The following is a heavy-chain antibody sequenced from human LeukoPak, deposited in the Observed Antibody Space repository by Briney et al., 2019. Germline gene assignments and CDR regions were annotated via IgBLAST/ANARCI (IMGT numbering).Heavy chain of an antibody. CDR3: ARGYYPPRWYFDL. CDR1: GGSFSSYS. Sequence: SSETLSPTCALYGGSFSSYSWSWTWIRQTPEKGLEWIGEIIEKGNANYNPSLKSRVTIDLDTSKNQFSLKLTSMTAADTAMYYCARGYYPPRWYFDLWGRGTLVTVSS. V-gene: IGHV4-34*01. CDR2: IIEKGNA. J-gene: IGHJ2*01. D-gene: IGHD3-10*01.